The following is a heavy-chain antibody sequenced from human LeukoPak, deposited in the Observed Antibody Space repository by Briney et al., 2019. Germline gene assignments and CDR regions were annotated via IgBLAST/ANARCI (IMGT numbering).Heavy chain of an antibody. D-gene: IGHD1-14*01. J-gene: IGHJ3*02. CDR1: GGSISSSSYY. Sequence: PSETLSLTCTVSGGSISSSSYYWGWIRQPPGKGLEWIGSIYYSGSTYYNPSLKSRVTISVDTSKNQFSLKLSSVTAADTAVYYCARHQNQYAAFDIWGQGTVVTVSS. CDR2: IYYSGST. CDR3: ARHQNQYAAFDI. V-gene: IGHV4-39*01.